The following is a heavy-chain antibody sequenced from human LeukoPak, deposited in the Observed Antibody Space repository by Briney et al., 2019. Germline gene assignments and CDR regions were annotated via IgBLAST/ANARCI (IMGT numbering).Heavy chain of an antibody. CDR2: IFYSGST. CDR3: AKDYDFTLYAFDI. Sequence: SETLFLTCTVSDYSITKGHYWAWIRQPPGKGLEWIGSIFYSGSTYYNPSLQSRVSMSADTSKSQFSLKLTSVTATDTAVYYCAKDYDFTLYAFDIWGQGITVSVSS. J-gene: IGHJ3*02. D-gene: IGHD3-3*01. CDR1: DYSITKGHY. V-gene: IGHV4-38-2*02.